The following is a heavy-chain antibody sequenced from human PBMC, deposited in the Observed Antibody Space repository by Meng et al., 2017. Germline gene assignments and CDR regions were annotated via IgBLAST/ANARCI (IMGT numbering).Heavy chain of an antibody. CDR2: IDPKSGDT. D-gene: IGHD6-13*01. CDR1: GYNFPDYW. V-gene: IGHV1-2*06. Sequence: QVQPVQSGAEVKKPGASVKLSCKPSGYNFPDYWLHWVRRAPGQGLEWMGRIDPKSGDTHYAQRFQGRVTMTGDTSISTAYMELSGLRSDDTAMYYCARDEDISAAGKLFGDYWGQGTLVTVSS. J-gene: IGHJ4*02. CDR3: ARDEDISAAGKLFGDY.